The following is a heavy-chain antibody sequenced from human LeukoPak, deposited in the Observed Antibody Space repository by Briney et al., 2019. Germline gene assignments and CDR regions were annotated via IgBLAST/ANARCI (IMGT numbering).Heavy chain of an antibody. V-gene: IGHV4-34*01. D-gene: IGHD3-10*01. CDR1: GGPLYGYL. CDR3: ARRYYYNLGSFPVDF. J-gene: IGHJ4*02. Sequence: SETLSLTCAVSGGPLYGYLWIGIRQSSGEGVEWIGEFHNSGTTNHNPSLNRLVPISEHTSKNAFYLNQSSVTAAHTPVYYCARRYYYNLGSFPVDFWGKGTLVTVSS. CDR2: FHNSGTT.